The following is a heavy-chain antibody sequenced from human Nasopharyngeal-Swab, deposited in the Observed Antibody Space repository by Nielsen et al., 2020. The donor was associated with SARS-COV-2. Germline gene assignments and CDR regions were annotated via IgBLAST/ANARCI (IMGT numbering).Heavy chain of an antibody. D-gene: IGHD3-10*01. Sequence: VRRERGKGLEWVSVIYSGGGSYYADSVKGRFTISRDNFKNMLYLQMNNLRAEDTAMYYCTREDRYASGSFDHWGQGTLVTVSS. CDR3: TREDRYASGSFDH. V-gene: IGHV3-53*01. CDR2: IYSGGGS. J-gene: IGHJ4*02.